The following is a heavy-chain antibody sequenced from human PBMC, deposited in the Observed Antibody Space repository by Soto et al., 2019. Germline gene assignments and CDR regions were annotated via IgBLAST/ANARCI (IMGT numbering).Heavy chain of an antibody. Sequence: QVQLVESGGGVVQPGRSLRLSCAASGFTFSSYAMYWVRQAPGKGLEWVAVISYDGSNKYYADSVKGRFTISRDNSKNTLYLQMNSLRAEDTAVYYCARGSDYFDYWGQGTLVTVSS. CDR1: GFTFSSYA. J-gene: IGHJ4*02. V-gene: IGHV3-30-3*01. CDR3: ARGSDYFDY. CDR2: ISYDGSNK.